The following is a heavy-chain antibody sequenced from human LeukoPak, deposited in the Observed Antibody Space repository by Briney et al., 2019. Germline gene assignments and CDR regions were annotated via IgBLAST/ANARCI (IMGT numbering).Heavy chain of an antibody. CDR2: ISYDGSNK. V-gene: IGHV3-30-3*01. CDR3: ARDTHYYDSSGYYYDAFDI. D-gene: IGHD3-22*01. Sequence: PGGSLRLSCAASGLTFSSYAMHWVRQAPGKGLEWVAVISYDGSNKYYADSVKGRFTISRDNSKNTLYLQMNSLRAEDTAVYYCARDTHYYDSSGYYYDAFDIWGQGTMVTVSS. J-gene: IGHJ3*02. CDR1: GLTFSSYA.